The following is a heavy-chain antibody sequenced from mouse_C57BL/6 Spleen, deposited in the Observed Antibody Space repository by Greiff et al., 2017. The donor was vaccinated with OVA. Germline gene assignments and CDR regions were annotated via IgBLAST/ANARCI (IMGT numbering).Heavy chain of an antibody. CDR3: ARPYDYYAMDD. CDR1: GFSLTSYG. Sequence: VQLQQSGPGLVQPSQSLSITCTVSGFSLTSYGVHWVRQSPGKGLEWLGVLWSGGSTDYTAAFISRLSISKDNSKSQVFFKMNSLQADDTGIYYCARPYDYYAMDDWGQGTSVTVAS. V-gene: IGHV2-2*01. J-gene: IGHJ4*01. CDR2: LWSGGST. D-gene: IGHD6-5*01.